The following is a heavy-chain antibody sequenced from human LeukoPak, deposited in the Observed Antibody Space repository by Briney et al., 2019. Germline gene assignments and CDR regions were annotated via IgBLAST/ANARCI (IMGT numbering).Heavy chain of an antibody. CDR1: GGSISSYY. J-gene: IGHJ4*02. D-gene: IGHD3-10*01. CDR2: IYYSGST. CDR3: AGLYYYGSGSYLS. V-gene: IGHV4-59*01. Sequence: SETLSLTCTVSGGSISSYYWSWIRQPPGKGLEWIGYIYYSGSTNHNPSLKSRVTISVDTSKNQFSLKLSSVTAADTAVYYCAGLYYYGSGSYLSWGQGTLVTVSS.